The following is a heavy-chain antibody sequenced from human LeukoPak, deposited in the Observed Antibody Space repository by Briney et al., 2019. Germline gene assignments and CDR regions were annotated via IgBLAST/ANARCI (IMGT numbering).Heavy chain of an antibody. D-gene: IGHD3-9*01. CDR3: ARDGLRYSLAMDV. J-gene: IGHJ6*03. CDR1: GGTFSSYG. CDR2: IIPIFGTT. V-gene: IGHV1-69*13. Sequence: SVKVSCKASGGTFSSYGISWVRQAPGQGLEWMGGIIPIFGTTKSAQKFQGRVTITADESTTTAYMELSSLRSEDTAVYYCARDGLRYSLAMDVWGKGTTVTVSS.